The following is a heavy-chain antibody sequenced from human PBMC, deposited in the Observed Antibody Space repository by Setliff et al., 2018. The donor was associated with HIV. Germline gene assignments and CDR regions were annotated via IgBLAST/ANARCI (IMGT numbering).Heavy chain of an antibody. CDR3: ARDFHVLGYCSADSCPYDASDV. V-gene: IGHV1-69*04. CDR1: GGTFSAYA. Sequence: SVKVSCKASGGTFSAYAVNWVRQAPGQGLEWMGRIISILGTPNYSHKFQGRVTITADKSTTTTYMELSSLRSDDTAIYYCARDFHVLGYCSADSCPYDASDVWGQGTMV. D-gene: IGHD2-15*01. J-gene: IGHJ3*01. CDR2: IISILGTP.